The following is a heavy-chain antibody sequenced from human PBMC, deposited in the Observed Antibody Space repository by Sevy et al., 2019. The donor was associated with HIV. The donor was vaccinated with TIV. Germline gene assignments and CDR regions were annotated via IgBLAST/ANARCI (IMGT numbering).Heavy chain of an antibody. CDR3: ARITGWRFDY. V-gene: IGHV3-11*01. CDR2: ISNSGGTT. J-gene: IGHJ4*02. D-gene: IGHD3-3*01. CDR1: GFTFSDYY. Sequence: GGSLRLSCAASGFTFSDYYMSWIRQAPGKGREWVSYISNSGGTTYYANSVKGRFTISRNNAKNSLYLQMNSLRAEDTAVYYCARITGWRFDYWGQGTLVTVSS.